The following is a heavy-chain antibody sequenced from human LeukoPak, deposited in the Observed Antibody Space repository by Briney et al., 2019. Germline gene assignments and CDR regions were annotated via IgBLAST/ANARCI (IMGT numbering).Heavy chain of an antibody. D-gene: IGHD3-22*01. Sequence: GASVKVSCKASGYTFTNYGISRVRQAPGQGLEWMGWISGYNGSTNYAQKLQGRVTMTTDTSTSTAYMELRSLRSDDTAVYYCAREVDDYHSRDYSIDAFDIWGQGTMVTVSS. J-gene: IGHJ3*02. CDR1: GYTFTNYG. CDR3: AREVDDYHSRDYSIDAFDI. V-gene: IGHV1-18*01. CDR2: ISGYNGST.